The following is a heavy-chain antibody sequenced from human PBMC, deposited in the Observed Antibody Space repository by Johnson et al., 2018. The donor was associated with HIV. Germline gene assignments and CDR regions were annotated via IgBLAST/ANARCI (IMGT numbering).Heavy chain of an antibody. CDR1: GFTFSSYA. CDR2: IKEDGSEE. CDR3: ARDGVYSSPWDAFDI. J-gene: IGHJ3*02. D-gene: IGHD6-19*01. V-gene: IGHV3-7*05. Sequence: VQLVESGGGLVQPGGSLRLSCAASGFTFSSYAMSWVRQAPGKGLEWVANIKEDGSEEYYVDSMEGRFTISRDNAKNSLYLQMDNLRVEDTAMYYCARDGVYSSPWDAFDIWGQGTMVTVSS.